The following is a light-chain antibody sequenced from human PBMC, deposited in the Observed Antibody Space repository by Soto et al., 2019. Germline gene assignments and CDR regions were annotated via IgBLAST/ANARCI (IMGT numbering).Light chain of an antibody. J-gene: IGKJ5*01. CDR2: LGS. CDR1: QSLLHSNGYNY. CDR3: MQALQTPVT. Sequence: DIVMTQSPLSLPVTPGEPASISCRSSQSLLHSNGYNYLDWYLQKPGQSPQLLIYLGSNRASGVPDRFSGSGSGTDFTLKISRVEAEDVGVYYCMQALQTPVTFGQWTRLEI. V-gene: IGKV2-28*01.